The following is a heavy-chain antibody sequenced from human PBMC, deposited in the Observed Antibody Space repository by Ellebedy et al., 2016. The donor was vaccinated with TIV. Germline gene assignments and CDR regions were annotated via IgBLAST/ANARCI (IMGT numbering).Heavy chain of an antibody. CDR3: ARALRYCGGDCTHKFDY. Sequence: SGPTLVKPKETLTLTCTVSGFSLTNIIMGVSWIRQAPGKALEWLAHSSSYDEKFYSTSLKTRLGISRDTSKSQVVLTMTNMDPADTGTYYCARALRYCGGDCTHKFDYWGQGIPVTVSS. D-gene: IGHD2-21*02. V-gene: IGHV2-26*01. CDR1: GFSLTNIIMG. CDR2: SSSYDEK. J-gene: IGHJ4*02.